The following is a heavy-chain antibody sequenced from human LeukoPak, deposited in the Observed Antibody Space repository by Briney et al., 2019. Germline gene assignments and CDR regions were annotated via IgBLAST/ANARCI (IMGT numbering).Heavy chain of an antibody. Sequence: SETLSLTCAVYGGSFSGYYWSWIRQPPGKGLEWIGSIYYSGSTYYNPSLKSRLTISVDTSKNQFSLKLSSVTAADTAVYYCARDVGTYPYIFDYWGQGILVTVSS. D-gene: IGHD1-26*01. CDR2: IYYSGST. J-gene: IGHJ4*02. V-gene: IGHV4-34*01. CDR3: ARDVGTYPYIFDY. CDR1: GGSFSGYY.